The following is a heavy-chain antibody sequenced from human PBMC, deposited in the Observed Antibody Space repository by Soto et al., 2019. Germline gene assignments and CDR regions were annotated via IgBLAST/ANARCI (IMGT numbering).Heavy chain of an antibody. Sequence: PEETLSLTCTVSGDSISSGDYYWGWVRQHPGRGLEWIGYISYSGSTNYSPSLKSRVTISLDKSMNQLSLKLSSVTAADTALYYCARSGSYCLDFWGLGTPVTVSS. CDR2: ISYSGST. V-gene: IGHV4-61*05. CDR1: GDSISSGDYY. CDR3: ARSGSYCLDF. D-gene: IGHD1-26*01. J-gene: IGHJ4*02.